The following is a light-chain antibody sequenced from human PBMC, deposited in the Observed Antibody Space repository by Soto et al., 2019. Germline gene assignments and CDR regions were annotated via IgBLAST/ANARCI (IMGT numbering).Light chain of an antibody. Sequence: IVLTQSPGTLSLSPGERASLSCRASQSVLSNSLAWYQQKPGQPPRLLISGASSRATGIPDRFSGGGSEKDFTLTISRLEPEDFAVYYCHQYATPSFTFGQGTKLEI. CDR3: HQYATPSFT. J-gene: IGKJ2*01. V-gene: IGKV3-20*01. CDR2: GAS. CDR1: QSVLSNS.